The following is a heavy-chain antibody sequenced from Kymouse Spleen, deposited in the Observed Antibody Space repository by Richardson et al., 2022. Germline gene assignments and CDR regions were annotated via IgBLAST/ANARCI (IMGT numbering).Heavy chain of an antibody. Sequence: QVQLQQWGAGLLKPSETLSLTCAVYGGSFSGYYWSWIRQPPGKGLEWIGEINHSGSTNYNPSLKSRVTISVDTSKNQFSLKLSSVTAADTAVYYCAGITGTLPFFDYWGQGTLVTVSS. J-gene: IGHJ4*02. CDR3: AGITGTLPFFDY. CDR1: GGSFSGYY. D-gene: IGHD1-7*01. V-gene: IGHV4-34*01. CDR2: INHSGST.